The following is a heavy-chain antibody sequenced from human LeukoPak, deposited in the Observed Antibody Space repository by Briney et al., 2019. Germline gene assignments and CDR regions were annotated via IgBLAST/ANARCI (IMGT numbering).Heavy chain of an antibody. D-gene: IGHD6-19*01. J-gene: IGHJ3*02. CDR1: GFTFSSYG. CDR3: AKDRSGWVEAFDI. V-gene: IGHV3-30*18. CDR2: ISYDGSNK. Sequence: PGRSLRLSCAASGFTFSSYGMHWVRQAPGKGLEWVAVISYDGSNKYYAESVKGRFTISRDNSKNTLYLQMNNLRAEDTAVYYCAKDRSGWVEAFDIWGQGTMVTVSS.